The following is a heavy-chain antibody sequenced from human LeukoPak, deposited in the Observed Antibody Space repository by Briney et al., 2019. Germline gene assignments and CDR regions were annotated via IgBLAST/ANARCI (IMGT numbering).Heavy chain of an antibody. Sequence: PGGSLRLSCEGSGFNFNDAWMSWIRQAPGKGLEWVGRVRTTAEGETTDYAAPVRGRFIISRDDSKSMVYLQMNRLETEDTAIYCCTAGLGKTDDDSWGQGTLVTVSS. J-gene: IGHJ4*02. CDR2: VRTTAEGETT. CDR1: GFNFNDAW. CDR3: TAGLGKTDDDS. V-gene: IGHV3-15*01. D-gene: IGHD4-11*01.